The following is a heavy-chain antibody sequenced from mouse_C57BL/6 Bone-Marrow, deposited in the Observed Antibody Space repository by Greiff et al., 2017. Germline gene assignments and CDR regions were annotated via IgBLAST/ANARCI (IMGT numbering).Heavy chain of an antibody. J-gene: IGHJ1*03. CDR1: GYTFTSYW. CDR2: IHPNSGST. Sequence: QVQLQQPGAELVKPGASVKLSCKASGYTFTSYWLHWVKQRPGQGLEWIGMIHPNSGSTNYNEKFKSKATLTVDKSSSTAYMQLSSLTSEDSAVYDCARRGGSSYYWYCDVWGTGTTVTVSS. CDR3: ARRGGSSYYWYCDV. D-gene: IGHD1-1*01. V-gene: IGHV1-64*01.